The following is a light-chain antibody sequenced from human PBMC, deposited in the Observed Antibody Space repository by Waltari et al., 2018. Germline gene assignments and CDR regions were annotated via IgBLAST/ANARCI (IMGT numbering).Light chain of an antibody. J-gene: IGLJ7*01. V-gene: IGLV1-51*02. CDR2: EDS. Sequence: QSVLTQPPSVSAAPGQRVTISCSGVSSNLGNNYVSLYRQFPGTAPKLLIYEDSERPSGIPGRFSGSKSGTSATLDITGLQAGDEADYYCGTWDSSLSGAVFGGGTHLTVL. CDR3: GTWDSSLSGAV. CDR1: SSNLGNNY.